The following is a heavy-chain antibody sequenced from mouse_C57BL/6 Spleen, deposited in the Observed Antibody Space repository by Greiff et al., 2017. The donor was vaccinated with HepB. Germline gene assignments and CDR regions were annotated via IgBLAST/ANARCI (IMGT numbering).Heavy chain of an antibody. V-gene: IGHV1-82*01. CDR3: ARSEDGLHAMDY. Sequence: VQLQQSGPELVKPGASVKISCKASGYAFSSSWMNWVKQRPGKGLEWIGRIYPGDGDTNYNGKFKGKATLTADKSSSTAYMQLSSLTSEDSAVYFCARSEDGLHAMDYWGQGTSVTVSS. D-gene: IGHD2-3*01. CDR2: IYPGDGDT. J-gene: IGHJ4*01. CDR1: GYAFSSSW.